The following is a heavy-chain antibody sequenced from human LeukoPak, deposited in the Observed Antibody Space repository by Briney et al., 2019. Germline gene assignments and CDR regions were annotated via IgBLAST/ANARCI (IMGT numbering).Heavy chain of an antibody. J-gene: IGHJ4*02. Sequence: PGGSLRLSCAASGITLNNNAMSWVRQAPGKGLEWVSGISGSGATTYYADSVKGRFTISRDNSKNTLYLQLNSLRAEDTALYYCAKMPVSYSSGWSTFDYWGQGNLVTVSS. CDR3: AKMPVSYSSGWSTFDY. D-gene: IGHD6-19*01. V-gene: IGHV3-23*01. CDR2: ISGSGATT. CDR1: GITLNNNA.